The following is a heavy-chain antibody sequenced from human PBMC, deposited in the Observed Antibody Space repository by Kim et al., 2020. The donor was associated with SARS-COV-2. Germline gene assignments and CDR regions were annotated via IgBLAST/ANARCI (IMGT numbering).Heavy chain of an antibody. J-gene: IGHJ4*01. CDR3: ARGRILWFGELVVFDY. CDR1: GGSFSGYY. CDR2: INHSGST. D-gene: IGHD3-10*01. Sequence: SETLSLTCAVYGGSFSGYYWSWIRQPPGKGLEWIGEINHSGSTNYNPSLKSRVTISVDTSKNQFSLKLSSVTAADTAVYYCARGRILWFGELVVFDYWG. V-gene: IGHV4-34*01.